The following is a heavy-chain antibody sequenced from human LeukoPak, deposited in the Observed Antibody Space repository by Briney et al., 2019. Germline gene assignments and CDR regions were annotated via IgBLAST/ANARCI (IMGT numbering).Heavy chain of an antibody. J-gene: IGHJ4*02. CDR1: GGSLTYYY. V-gene: IGHV4-59*01. CDR3: ARGVLYDILSGYHLDY. D-gene: IGHD3-9*01. Sequence: PSETLSLNGTVSGGSLTYYYWTWIRQAPGRRPEGSGFIYYSGRTKYNPSLESRVAFSVDTSKNQVSLKLSSVPAADTAVYYCARGVLYDILSGYHLDYWGQGTLVTVSS. CDR2: IYYSGRT.